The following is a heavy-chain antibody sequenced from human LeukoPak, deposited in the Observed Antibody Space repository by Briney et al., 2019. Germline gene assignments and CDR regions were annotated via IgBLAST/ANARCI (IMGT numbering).Heavy chain of an antibody. D-gene: IGHD3-22*01. CDR2: IYYSGST. Sequence: SETLSLTCTVSGGSISSGGYYWSWIRQHPGKGLEWIGYIYYSGSTYYNPSLKSRVTISVDTSKNQFSLKLSSVTAADTAVYYCARVAYYDSSGYYYGKGTFDYWGQGTLVTVSS. CDR1: GGSISSGGYY. V-gene: IGHV4-31*03. CDR3: ARVAYYDSSGYYYGKGTFDY. J-gene: IGHJ4*02.